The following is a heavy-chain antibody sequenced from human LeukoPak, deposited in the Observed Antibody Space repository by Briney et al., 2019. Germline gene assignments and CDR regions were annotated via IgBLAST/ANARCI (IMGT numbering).Heavy chain of an antibody. CDR2: ISEIGDSR. CDR3: RKDRSSGWYPLIDY. V-gene: IGHV3-43*02. Sequence: GGSLRLSCAASGFSFDHYAMHWVRQAPGRAREWVSHISEIGDSRYYTGSVRGRFTISRDNSKNSLYLQMNSLRSEDTAVYYCRKDRSSGWYPLIDYWGQGIMVTVSS. D-gene: IGHD6-19*01. CDR1: GFSFDHYA. J-gene: IGHJ4*02.